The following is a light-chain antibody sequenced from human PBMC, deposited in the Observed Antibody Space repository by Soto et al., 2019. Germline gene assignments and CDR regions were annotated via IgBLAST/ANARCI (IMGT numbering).Light chain of an antibody. CDR1: QSISSY. CDR3: QQYRRTPVT. Sequence: DIQMTQSPSSLSSSVGDRVTITCRASQSISSYLNWYQQKPGKAPKLLIYAASSMQSGVPSRFSGSGSWTDFSLTISRLQPEDFADYYCQQYRRTPVTFGGGTKVQIK. V-gene: IGKV1-39*01. J-gene: IGKJ4*02. CDR2: AAS.